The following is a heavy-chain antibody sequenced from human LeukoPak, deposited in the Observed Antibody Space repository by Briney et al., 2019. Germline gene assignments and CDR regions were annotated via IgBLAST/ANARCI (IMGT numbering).Heavy chain of an antibody. J-gene: IGHJ4*02. D-gene: IGHD2-15*01. V-gene: IGHV3-21*01. CDR2: ISSSSSYI. CDR1: GFTFSSYS. CDR3: ARDPGGVVVVAATKPFDY. Sequence: GGSLRLSCAASGFTFSSYSMNWVRQAPGKGLEWVSSISSSSSYIHYADSVKGRFTISRDNAKNSLYLQMNSLRAEDTAVYYCARDPGGVVVVAATKPFDYWGQGTLVTVSS.